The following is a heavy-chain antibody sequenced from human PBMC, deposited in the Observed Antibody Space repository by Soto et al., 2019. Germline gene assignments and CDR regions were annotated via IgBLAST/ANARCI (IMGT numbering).Heavy chain of an antibody. D-gene: IGHD6-19*01. Sequence: GASVKVSCKASGYTFTSYGISWVRQAPGQGLEWMGWISAYNGNTNYAQKLQGRVTMTTDTSTSTAYMELRSLRSDDTAVYYCARVFRSIAVAGTFDYSGQGTLVTDSS. CDR2: ISAYNGNT. CDR3: ARVFRSIAVAGTFDY. J-gene: IGHJ4*02. V-gene: IGHV1-18*01. CDR1: GYTFTSYG.